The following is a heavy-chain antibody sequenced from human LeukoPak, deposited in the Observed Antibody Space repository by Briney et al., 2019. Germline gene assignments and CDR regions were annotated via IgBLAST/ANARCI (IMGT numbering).Heavy chain of an antibody. CDR1: GGSISSSNW. CDR3: ARQTGSGLFILP. V-gene: IGHV4-4*02. D-gene: IGHD3/OR15-3a*01. Sequence: SETLSLTCAVSGGSISSSNWWSWVRQPPGKGLKWIGEIYHSGSTNYNPSLKSRVTISVDKSKNQFSLKLTSVTAADTAVYYCARQTGSGLFILPGGQGTLVTVSS. CDR2: IYHSGST. J-gene: IGHJ4*02.